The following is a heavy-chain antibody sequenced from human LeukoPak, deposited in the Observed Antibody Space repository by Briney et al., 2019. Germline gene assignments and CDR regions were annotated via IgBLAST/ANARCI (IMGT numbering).Heavy chain of an antibody. CDR1: GGSISSYY. Sequence: MTSETLSLTCTVSGGSISSYYWGWIRQPPGKGLEWIGSIYYSGSTYYNPSLKSRVAISVDTSKNQFSLKLSSVTAADTAVYYCARQPRREIYDNSGYTRDLLEWFDPWGQGTLVTVSS. CDR3: ARQPRREIYDNSGYTRDLLEWFDP. D-gene: IGHD3-22*01. V-gene: IGHV4-39*01. CDR2: IYYSGST. J-gene: IGHJ5*02.